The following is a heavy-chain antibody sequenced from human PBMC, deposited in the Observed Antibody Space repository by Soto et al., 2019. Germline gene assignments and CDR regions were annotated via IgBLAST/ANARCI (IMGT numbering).Heavy chain of an antibody. CDR2: MNPNSGST. CDR3: ARMGYYHYDGMDV. CDR1: GYTFTSYD. V-gene: IGHV1-8*01. Sequence: QVQLVQSGAEVKKPGASVKVSCKASGYTFTSYDINWVRQATGQGLEWMGWMNPNSGSTGYAQKFQGRVTMTRNTSKRTTYLDRSSIRSEDTDVYYSARMGYYHYDGMDVWGQGTTVTVSS. J-gene: IGHJ6*02.